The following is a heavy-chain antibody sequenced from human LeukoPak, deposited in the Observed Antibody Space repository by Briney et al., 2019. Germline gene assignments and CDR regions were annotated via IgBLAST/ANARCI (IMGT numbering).Heavy chain of an antibody. CDR3: ARERTTVPRGAFAL. CDR1: GFRFSDYY. D-gene: IGHD4-17*01. Sequence: PGGSLRLSCAAAGFRFSDYYMSWIRQAPGKGLEWISYISSSGSSIYYVDSVKGRLTISRDNAKNSLYLQMNSLRAEDTAVYYCARERTTVPRGAFALWGRGTLVTVSS. V-gene: IGHV3-11*04. J-gene: IGHJ2*01. CDR2: ISSSGSSI.